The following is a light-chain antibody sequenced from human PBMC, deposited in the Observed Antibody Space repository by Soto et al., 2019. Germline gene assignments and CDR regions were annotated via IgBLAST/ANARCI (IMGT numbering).Light chain of an antibody. J-gene: IGLJ1*01. CDR1: SSDVGGYNY. CDR2: EVS. Sequence: QSVLTQPASVSGSPGQSITISCTGTSSDVGGYNYVPWYQLHPGKAPKLIIYEVSNRPSGVSYRFSGSKSGNTASLTISGLQAEDEADYYCNSYTGSGIVFGTGTKVTVL. V-gene: IGLV2-14*01. CDR3: NSYTGSGIV.